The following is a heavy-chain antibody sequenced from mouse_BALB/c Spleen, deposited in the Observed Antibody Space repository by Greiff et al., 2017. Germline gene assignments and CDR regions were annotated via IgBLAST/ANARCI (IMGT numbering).Heavy chain of an antibody. CDR1: GYTFTSYY. V-gene: IGHV1S81*02. CDR3: TRGGYGYDYAMDY. D-gene: IGHD2-2*01. Sequence: QVQLQQSGAELVKPGASVKLSCKASGYTFTSYYMYWVKQRPGQGLEWIGEINPSNGGTNFNEKFKSKATLTVDKSSSTAYMQLSSLTSEDSAVYYCTRGGYGYDYAMDYWGQGTSVTVSS. CDR2: INPSNGGT. J-gene: IGHJ4*01.